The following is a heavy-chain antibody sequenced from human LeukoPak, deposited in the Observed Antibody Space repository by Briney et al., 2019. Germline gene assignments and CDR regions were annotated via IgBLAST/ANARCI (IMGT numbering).Heavy chain of an antibody. J-gene: IGHJ4*02. Sequence: ETVSLTCTVSGGSVSGGTYYWSWIRQPPGKGLERIGYIYYYESTNYNPSLKNRVSMSVDTSQNQISLKLSSVTAADSAVYYCARLLIALLGLDYWGQGTL. V-gene: IGHV4-61*01. CDR2: IYYYEST. CDR3: ARLLIALLGLDY. CDR1: GGSVSGGTYY. D-gene: IGHD2-21*01.